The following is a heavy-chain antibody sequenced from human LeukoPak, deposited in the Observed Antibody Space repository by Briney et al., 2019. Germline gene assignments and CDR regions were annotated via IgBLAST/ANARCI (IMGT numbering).Heavy chain of an antibody. CDR2: ISPNSGGT. CDR1: GYTFTGYY. V-gene: IGHV1-2*02. Sequence: ASVNVSCKASGYTFTGYYMHWVRQAPGQGLEWMGWISPNSGGTNYAQKFQGRVTMTRDTSISTAYMELSRLRSDDTAVYYCATGIVGATSGWGYYYYYMDVWGKGTTVTVSS. J-gene: IGHJ6*03. D-gene: IGHD1-26*01. CDR3: ATGIVGATSGWGYYYYYMDV.